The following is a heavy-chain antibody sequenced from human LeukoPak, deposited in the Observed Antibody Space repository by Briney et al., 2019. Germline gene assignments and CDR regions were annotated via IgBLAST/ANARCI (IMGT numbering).Heavy chain of an antibody. Sequence: PSQTLSLTCAVPGGSISSGGYTWSWIRQPPGKGLEWIGYIYHSGSTYYNPSLKSRVTISVDRSKNQFSLKLSSVTAADTAVYYCASVYDSSGPLIDYWGQGTLVTVSS. CDR3: ASVYDSSGPLIDY. D-gene: IGHD3-22*01. J-gene: IGHJ4*02. CDR1: GGSISSGGYT. CDR2: IYHSGST. V-gene: IGHV4-30-2*01.